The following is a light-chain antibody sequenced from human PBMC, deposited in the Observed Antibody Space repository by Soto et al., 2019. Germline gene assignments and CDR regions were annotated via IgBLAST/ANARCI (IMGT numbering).Light chain of an antibody. CDR3: QQSYSTPYT. CDR1: QSINSY. J-gene: IGKJ2*01. Sequence: DIQMTQSPSSLSASVGDRVTITCRASQSINSYLNWYQQKPGKAPKLLIYAASSLQSGVPSRFSGSGSGTDFTLTISSLQPEDFATYYFQQSYSTPYTFGQGTKLEIK. V-gene: IGKV1-39*01. CDR2: AAS.